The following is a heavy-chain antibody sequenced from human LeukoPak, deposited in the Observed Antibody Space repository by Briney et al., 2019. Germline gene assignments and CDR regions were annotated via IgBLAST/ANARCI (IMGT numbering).Heavy chain of an antibody. J-gene: IGHJ3*02. CDR3: TRGIARYCSSGTCSKNPVREAFDI. CDR2: IYYSGST. Sequence: SSETLSLTCTVSGGSISSYYWSWIRQPPGKGLEWIGYIYYSGSTNYNPSLKSRVTISVDTSKNQFSLKLSSNQFSLKLSSVTAADTAVYYCTRGIARYCSSGTCSKNPVREAFDIWGQGTIVTVSS. D-gene: IGHD2-15*01. CDR1: GGSISSYY. V-gene: IGHV4-59*12.